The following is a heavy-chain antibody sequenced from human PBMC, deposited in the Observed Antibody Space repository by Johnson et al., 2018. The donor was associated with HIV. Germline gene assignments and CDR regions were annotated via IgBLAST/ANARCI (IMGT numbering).Heavy chain of an antibody. Sequence: QVQLVESGGGLVKPGGSLRLSCAASGFTFSDYYMTWIRQAPGKGLEWVSYISSSGDSIYYADSVKGRFTISRDNAKNSLYLQMNSLRAEDSAVYYCARDRGGYNFWSGYYTVGAFDIWGQGTMVTVSS. CDR2: ISSSGDSI. CDR3: ARDRGGYNFWSGYYTVGAFDI. CDR1: GFTFSDYY. D-gene: IGHD3-3*01. J-gene: IGHJ3*02. V-gene: IGHV3-11*04.